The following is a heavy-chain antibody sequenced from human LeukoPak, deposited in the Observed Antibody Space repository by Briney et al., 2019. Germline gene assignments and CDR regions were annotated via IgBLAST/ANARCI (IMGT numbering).Heavy chain of an antibody. V-gene: IGHV1-69*13. D-gene: IGHD6-6*01. CDR3: AREKSSSSGNDAFDI. CDR1: GGTFSSYA. CDR2: IIPIFGTA. J-gene: IGHJ3*02. Sequence: SVKVSCKASGGTFSSYAISWVRQAPGQGLEWMGGIIPIFGTANYAQKFQGRVTITADESTSTAYMELSSLRSEDTAVYYCAREKSSSSGNDAFDIWGQGTMVTVSS.